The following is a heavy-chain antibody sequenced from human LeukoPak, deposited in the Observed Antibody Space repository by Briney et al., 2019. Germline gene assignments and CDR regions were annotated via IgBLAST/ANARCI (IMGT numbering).Heavy chain of an antibody. CDR1: GGSISGYY. D-gene: IGHD3-10*01. J-gene: IGHJ4*02. CDR2: IYYSGST. V-gene: IGHV4-59*01. CDR3: ARFTWFGRGVANSWSYYFDY. Sequence: SETLSLTRTVSGGSISGYYWSWIRQPPGKGLEWIGYIYYSGSTSYNPSLKSRVTISVDTSKNQFSLKLSSVTAADTAVYYCARFTWFGRGVANSWSYYFDYWGQGTLVTVSS.